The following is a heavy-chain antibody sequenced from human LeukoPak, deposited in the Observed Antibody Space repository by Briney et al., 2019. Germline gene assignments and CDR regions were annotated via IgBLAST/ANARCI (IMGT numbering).Heavy chain of an antibody. Sequence: GGSLRLSCAASGFTFSSYNMNWVRQAPGKGLEWVSSISSSGSNKYYADSVRGRFTISRDNAKNSLYLQMNSLRAGDTAVYYCAREGMYSSGWYTYWGQGTLVTVSS. CDR1: GFTFSSYN. CDR3: AREGMYSSGWYTY. D-gene: IGHD6-19*01. J-gene: IGHJ4*02. V-gene: IGHV3-48*04. CDR2: ISSSGSNK.